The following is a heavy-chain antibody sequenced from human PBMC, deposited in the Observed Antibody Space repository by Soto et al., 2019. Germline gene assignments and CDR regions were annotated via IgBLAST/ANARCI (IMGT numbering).Heavy chain of an antibody. V-gene: IGHV1-2*04. D-gene: IGHD3-10*01. CDR3: AIQRIGVVD. J-gene: IGHJ4*01. CDR2: INPNNGGT. CDR1: GYSFTANS. Sequence: GASVKVSCKASGYSFTANSMHWVRQAPGQGLEWMGWINPNNGGTNYARKFQGWVTMTRDTSISTAYMDLTRLKSDDTAVYYCAIQRIGVVDWGNGTLVTVSS.